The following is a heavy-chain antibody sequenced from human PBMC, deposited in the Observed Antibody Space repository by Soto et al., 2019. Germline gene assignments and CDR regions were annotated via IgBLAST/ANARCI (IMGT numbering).Heavy chain of an antibody. CDR3: ARPLTAMTYRRGAFDI. J-gene: IGHJ3*02. V-gene: IGHV1-69*13. CDR1: GGTFSSYA. CDR2: IIPIFGAA. Sequence: ASVKVSCKASGGTFSSYAIGWVRQAPGQGLEWMGGIIPIFGAANYAQKFQGRVTITADESTSTAYMELSSLRSEDTAVYYCARPLTAMTYRRGAFDIWGQGTMVTVSS. D-gene: IGHD5-18*01.